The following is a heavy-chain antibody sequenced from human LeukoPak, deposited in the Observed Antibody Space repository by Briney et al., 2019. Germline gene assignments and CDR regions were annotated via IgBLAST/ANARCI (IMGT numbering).Heavy chain of an antibody. V-gene: IGHV3-23*01. D-gene: IGHD3-10*01. Sequence: GGSLRLSCAASGFTFSSYGMSWVRQAPGKGLEWVSAISGSDGSTYYADSVKGRFTISRDNAKNSLYLQMNSLRAEDTAVYYCARGEYGSGSYHIDYWGQGTLVTVSS. CDR2: ISGSDGST. J-gene: IGHJ4*02. CDR1: GFTFSSYG. CDR3: ARGEYGSGSYHIDY.